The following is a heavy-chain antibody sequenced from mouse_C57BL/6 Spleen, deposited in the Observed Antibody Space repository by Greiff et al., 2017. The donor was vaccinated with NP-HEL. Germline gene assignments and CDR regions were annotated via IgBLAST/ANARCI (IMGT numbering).Heavy chain of an antibody. CDR1: GYAFSSYW. Sequence: QVQLKESGAELVKPGASVKISCKASGYAFSSYWMNWVKQRPGKGLEWIGQIYPGDGDTNYNGKFKGKATLTADKSSSTAYMQLSSLTSEDSAVYFCARDDYGREFDYWGQGTTLTVSS. V-gene: IGHV1-80*01. CDR3: ARDDYGREFDY. CDR2: IYPGDGDT. J-gene: IGHJ2*01. D-gene: IGHD1-1*01.